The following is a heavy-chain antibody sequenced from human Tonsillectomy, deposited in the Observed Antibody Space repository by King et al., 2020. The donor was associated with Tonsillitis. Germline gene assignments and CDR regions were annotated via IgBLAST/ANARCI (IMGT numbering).Heavy chain of an antibody. CDR1: GFTFSNFD. V-gene: IGHV3-23*04. CDR2: ISGSGGST. J-gene: IGHJ4*02. D-gene: IGHD2-15*01. CDR3: ANRLEDIGGYVFDY. Sequence: VQLVEPGGGLVQPGGSLLLSCAASGFTFSNFDMSWVRQAPGKGLEWVSGISGSGGSTFYADAVKGRFTISRDNSWNTLYLQMNSLRAEDTAVYYCANRLEDIGGYVFDYWGQGTLVTVSS.